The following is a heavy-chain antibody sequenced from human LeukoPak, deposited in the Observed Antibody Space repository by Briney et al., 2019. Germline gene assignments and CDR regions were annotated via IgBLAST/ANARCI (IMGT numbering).Heavy chain of an antibody. V-gene: IGHV4-61*01. CDR1: GGSVSSTTYY. J-gene: IGHJ4*02. Sequence: PSETLPLTCTVSGGSVSSTTYYWSWIRQPPGKGLEWIGNIYDRGSTKYNPSLKSRVTISVDTSKNQFSLRLSSVTAADTAVYYCARGRTFDNWGQGTLVTVSS. CDR3: ARGRTFDN. CDR2: IYDRGST.